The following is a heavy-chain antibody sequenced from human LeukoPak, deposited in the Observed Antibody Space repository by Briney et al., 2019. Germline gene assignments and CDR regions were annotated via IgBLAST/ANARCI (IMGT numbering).Heavy chain of an antibody. D-gene: IGHD3-22*01. CDR2: INWNGGST. CDR3: ARDKRTYHYDSSRWFDP. V-gene: IGHV3-20*04. CDR1: GFTFDDYG. J-gene: IGHJ5*02. Sequence: GGSLRLSCAASGFTFDDYGMSWVRQAPGKGLEWVSGINWNGGSTGYADSVKGRFTISRDNAKNSLYLQMNSLRAEDTALYYCARDKRTYHYDSSRWFDPWGQGTLVTVSS.